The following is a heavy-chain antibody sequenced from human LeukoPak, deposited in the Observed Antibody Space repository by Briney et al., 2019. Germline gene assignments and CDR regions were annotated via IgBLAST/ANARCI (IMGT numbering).Heavy chain of an antibody. Sequence: SETLSLTCTVSGCSHTNYYWSWVRQSPEKGLEWMGFIYYSGRTYYNPSLKGRATISVDTSKNQFSLSLKSVTAADTAVYYCVRESDWLFDHWGQGTLVSVSS. CDR2: IYYSGRT. CDR1: GCSHTNYY. CDR3: VRESDWLFDH. D-gene: IGHD3/OR15-3a*01. V-gene: IGHV4-59*01. J-gene: IGHJ4*02.